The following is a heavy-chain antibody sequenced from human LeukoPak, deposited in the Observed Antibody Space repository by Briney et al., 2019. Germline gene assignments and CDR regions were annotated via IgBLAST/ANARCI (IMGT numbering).Heavy chain of an antibody. J-gene: IGHJ4*02. D-gene: IGHD2-15*01. CDR1: GFTFSDSA. CDR2: IRSKTNRYAT. Sequence: GGSLRLSCAASGFTFSDSAMHWVRQASGKGLEWVGRIRSKTNRYATAYAASVKGRFTISRDDSKNTAYLQMNSLKAEDTAVYYCARQHCSGGSCSYVDYWGQGTLVTVSS. CDR3: ARQHCSGGSCSYVDY. V-gene: IGHV3-73*01.